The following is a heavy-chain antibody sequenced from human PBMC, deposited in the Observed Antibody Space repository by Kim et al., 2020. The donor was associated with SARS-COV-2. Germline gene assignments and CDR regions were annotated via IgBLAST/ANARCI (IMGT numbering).Heavy chain of an antibody. V-gene: IGHV4-39*01. CDR3: ARRGILTGYIAL. CDR1: GGSISSSSYY. Sequence: SETLSLTCTVSGGSISSSSYYWGWIRQPPGKGLEWIGSIYYSGSPYSNPSLKSRVTISVDTSKNQFSLKLSSVTAAVTAVYYCARRGILTGYIALWGQGTLGAVSS. D-gene: IGHD3-9*01. CDR2: IYYSGSP. J-gene: IGHJ4*02.